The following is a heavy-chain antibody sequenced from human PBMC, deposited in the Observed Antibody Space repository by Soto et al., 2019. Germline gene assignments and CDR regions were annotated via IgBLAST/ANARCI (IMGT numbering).Heavy chain of an antibody. CDR3: AAGGGLPRYY. D-gene: IGHD5-12*01. Sequence: QESGSGLVKPSQTLSLTCAVSGGSISSGGYSWSWIRQPPGKGLEWIGYIYHSGSTYYNPSLKSRVTISVDRSKNQFSLKLSSVTAADTAVYYCAAGGGLPRYYWGQGTLVTVSS. J-gene: IGHJ4*02. CDR2: IYHSGST. CDR1: GGSISSGGYS. V-gene: IGHV4-30-2*01.